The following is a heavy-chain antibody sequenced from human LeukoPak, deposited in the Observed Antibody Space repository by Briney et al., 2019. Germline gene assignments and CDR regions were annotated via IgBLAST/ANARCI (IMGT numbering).Heavy chain of an antibody. CDR3: AKSRGQTQGNYYMGV. CDR2: ISGSGGST. J-gene: IGHJ6*03. Sequence: GGSLRLSCAASGFTFSSYAMSWVRQGPGKGLEWVSGISGSGGSTYYADSVKGRFTISRDNSKNTLYLQMNSLRAEDTAVYYCAKSRGQTQGNYYMGVWGKGTTVTVSS. V-gene: IGHV3-23*01. CDR1: GFTFSSYA.